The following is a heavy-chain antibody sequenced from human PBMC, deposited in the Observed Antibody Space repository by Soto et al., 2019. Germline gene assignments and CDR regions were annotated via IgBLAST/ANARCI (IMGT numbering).Heavy chain of an antibody. J-gene: IGHJ3*02. CDR2: IYYSGST. V-gene: IGHV4-59*01. CDR3: ARDGRDGAFDI. Sequence: SENLSHTNTVSGGSIGKYYWLLLRQPPGKGLEWIGYIYYSGSTNYNPSLKSRVTISVDTSKNTLYLQMNSLRAEDTAVYYCARDGRDGAFDIWGQGTMVTGSS. CDR1: GGSIGKYY.